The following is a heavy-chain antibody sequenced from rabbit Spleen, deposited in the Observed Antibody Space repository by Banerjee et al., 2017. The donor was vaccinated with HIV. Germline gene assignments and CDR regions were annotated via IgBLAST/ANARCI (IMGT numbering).Heavy chain of an antibody. V-gene: IGHV1S45*01. D-gene: IGHD4-1*01. J-gene: IGHJ4*01. CDR3: VRNSGWGISYFNL. Sequence: QEQLEESGGGLVKPEGSLTLTCKASGFPFSNKAVMCWVRQAPGKGLEWIGCIYIGSGRIYYASWAKGRFTISKISSTTVTLQMTSLTAADTATYFCVRNSGWGISYFNLWGPGTLVTVS. CDR2: IYIGSGRI. CDR1: GFPFSNKAV.